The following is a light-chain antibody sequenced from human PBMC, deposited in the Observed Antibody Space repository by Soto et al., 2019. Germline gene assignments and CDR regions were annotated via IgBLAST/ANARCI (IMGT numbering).Light chain of an antibody. V-gene: IGKV3-15*01. CDR1: QSVSSS. J-gene: IGKJ1*01. CDR2: GAS. Sequence: EIVMTQSPATLSVSPGERATLSCRAGQSVSSSLAWYQQKPGQAPRLLIYGASTRATGIPARFSGSGSGTEFTLTISSLQSEDFAVYYCQQYNNWWTFGQGTKVEV. CDR3: QQYNNWWT.